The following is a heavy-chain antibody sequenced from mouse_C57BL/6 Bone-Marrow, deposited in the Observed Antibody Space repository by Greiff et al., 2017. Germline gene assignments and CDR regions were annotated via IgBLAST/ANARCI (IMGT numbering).Heavy chain of an antibody. CDR3: ARRGFYYGSSYGWYFDV. J-gene: IGHJ1*03. CDR1: GYTFTDYN. D-gene: IGHD1-1*01. CDR2: INPNNGGT. V-gene: IGHV1-18*01. Sequence: EVQLQQSGPELVKPGASVKIPCKASGYTFTDYNMDWVKQSHGKSLEWIGDINPNNGGTIYNQKFTGKATFTVDKSSSTAYMERRSLTSEDTAVYYCARRGFYYGSSYGWYFDVWGTGTTVTVSS.